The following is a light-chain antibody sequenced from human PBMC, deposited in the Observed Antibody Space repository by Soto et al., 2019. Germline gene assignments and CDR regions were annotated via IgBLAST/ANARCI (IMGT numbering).Light chain of an antibody. J-gene: IGKJ4*01. V-gene: IGKV3D-20*01. CDR2: DAS. Sequence: EIVLTQSPATLSLSPGERATLSCGASQSVGNNYLAWYQLKPGLAPRLLIFDASIRATGIPDRFSGSGSGTDFTLTISRLEPEDFAVYHCQQYATPPLTFGGGTKVDLK. CDR3: QQYATPPLT. CDR1: QSVGNNY.